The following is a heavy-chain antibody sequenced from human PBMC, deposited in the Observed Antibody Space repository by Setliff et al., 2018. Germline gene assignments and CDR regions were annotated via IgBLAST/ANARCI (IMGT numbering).Heavy chain of an antibody. CDR3: ARVGPLTDDAFDI. J-gene: IGHJ3*02. CDR1: GYSFTSYW. Sequence: PGESLKISCKGSGYSFTSYWTGWVRQMPGKGLEWMGIIYPGDSDTRYSPSFEGQVTISADKSINTAYLQWSGLKASDTAIYYCARVGPLTDDAFDIWGQGTMVTVSS. D-gene: IGHD1-26*01. V-gene: IGHV5-51*01. CDR2: IYPGDSDT.